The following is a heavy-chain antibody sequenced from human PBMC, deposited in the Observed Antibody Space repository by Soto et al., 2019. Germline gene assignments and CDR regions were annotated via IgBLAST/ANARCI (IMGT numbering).Heavy chain of an antibody. CDR1: VFTFSSHA. CDR2: ISSGGDNT. Sequence: GESLKISCAASVFTFSSHAMSWVRQAPGKGLEWVSTISSGGDNTYSADSVKGRFTISRDNSKNTLYLQMNSLRAEDTAVYYCARDRWFGELLRYYYGMDVWGQGTTVTVSS. D-gene: IGHD3-10*01. V-gene: IGHV3-23*01. CDR3: ARDRWFGELLRYYYGMDV. J-gene: IGHJ6*02.